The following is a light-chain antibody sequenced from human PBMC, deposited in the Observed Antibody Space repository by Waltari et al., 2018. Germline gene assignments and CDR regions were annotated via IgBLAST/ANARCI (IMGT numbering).Light chain of an antibody. V-gene: IGLV2-14*01. CDR1: SSDVGGYNY. J-gene: IGLJ3*02. CDR2: DVS. Sequence: QSALTQPASASGSPGQSITISCTGTSSDVGGYNYVSWYQQHPGKAPKLMIYDVSKRPPGVSNRLSGSKSGNPASLTISGLQAEDEADYYCSSYTSSSSLVFGGGTKLTVL. CDR3: SSYTSSSSLV.